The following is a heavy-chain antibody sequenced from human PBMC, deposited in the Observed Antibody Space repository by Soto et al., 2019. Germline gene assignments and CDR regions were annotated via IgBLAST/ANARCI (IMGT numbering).Heavy chain of an antibody. D-gene: IGHD1-7*01. CDR3: AREPASELNWFDP. CDR2: ISSSSSTI. J-gene: IGHJ5*02. CDR1: GFTFSSYS. V-gene: IGHV3-48*02. Sequence: PWGSLRLSCAASGFTFSSYSMNWVRQAPGKGLEWVSYISSSSSTIYYADSVKGRFTISRDNAKNSLYLQMNSLRDEDTAVYYCAREPASELNWFDPWGQGTLVTVSS.